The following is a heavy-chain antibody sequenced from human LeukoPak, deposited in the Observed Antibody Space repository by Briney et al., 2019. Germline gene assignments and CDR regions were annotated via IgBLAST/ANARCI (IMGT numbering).Heavy chain of an antibody. J-gene: IGHJ4*02. CDR1: GFNFSNYW. CDR2: IDQEGGEQ. CDR3: ARSKAGGY. V-gene: IGHV3-7*01. Sequence: GGSLGLSCVVSGFNFSNYWMSWVRQAPGKGLEWVANIDQEGGEQNYVDSVKGRFSISRDNAKTSVHLRMNSLKVEDTAFYYCARSKAGGYWGQGTLVTVSS. D-gene: IGHD3-10*01.